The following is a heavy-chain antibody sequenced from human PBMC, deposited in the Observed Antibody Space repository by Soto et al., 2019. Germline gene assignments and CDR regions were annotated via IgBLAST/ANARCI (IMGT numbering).Heavy chain of an antibody. CDR3: ARGLDYVVY. V-gene: IGHV4-34*01. Sequence: PSETLSLPCAVYGGSFSGYYWNWIRQPPGKGLEWIGEINHSGSTNYNPSLKSRVTISVDTSKNQFSLKLSSVTAADTAVYYCARGLDYVVYWGQGSLVSVSS. J-gene: IGHJ4*02. CDR2: INHSGST. CDR1: GGSFSGYY.